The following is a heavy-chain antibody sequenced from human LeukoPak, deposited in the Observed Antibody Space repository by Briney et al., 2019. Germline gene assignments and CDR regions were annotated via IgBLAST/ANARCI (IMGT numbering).Heavy chain of an antibody. Sequence: PGGSLRLSCAASGFTFDDYAMHWVRQAPGKGLEWVSLISWDGGSTYYADSVKGRFTISRDNSKNSLYLQMNSLRAEDTALYYCAKVGYRRSVPAPFDYWGQGTLVTVSS. J-gene: IGHJ4*02. CDR1: GFTFDDYA. V-gene: IGHV3-43D*03. CDR3: AKVGYRRSVPAPFDY. CDR2: ISWDGGST. D-gene: IGHD2-2*01.